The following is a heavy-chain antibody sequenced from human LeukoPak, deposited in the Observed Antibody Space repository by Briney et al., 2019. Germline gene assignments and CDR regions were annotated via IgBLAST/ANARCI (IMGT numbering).Heavy chain of an antibody. Sequence: PGGSLRLSCAASGFTFSSNAMSWVRQAPGQGLEWLSAISGNGGSTYYADSVMGRFTISRDNSKNTLYLQMNSLRAEDTAVYYCAKRSSGYSFDYWGQGTLVTVSS. CDR1: GFTFSSNA. CDR2: ISGNGGST. CDR3: AKRSSGYSFDY. D-gene: IGHD3-22*01. J-gene: IGHJ4*02. V-gene: IGHV3-23*01.